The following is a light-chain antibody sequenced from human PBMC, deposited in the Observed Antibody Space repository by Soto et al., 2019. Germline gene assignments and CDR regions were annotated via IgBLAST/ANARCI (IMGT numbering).Light chain of an antibody. CDR1: QSVSNSY. CDR2: DAS. J-gene: IGKJ2*02. Sequence: EIVLTQSPGTLSLSPGERATLSCRASQSVSNSYLAWYQQKPGQAPRLLIYDASSRATGIPDRFSGSGSGTDFTLTISRLEPEDFAVYYCQQYGSSPRTFGQGTELEIK. CDR3: QQYGSSPRT. V-gene: IGKV3-20*01.